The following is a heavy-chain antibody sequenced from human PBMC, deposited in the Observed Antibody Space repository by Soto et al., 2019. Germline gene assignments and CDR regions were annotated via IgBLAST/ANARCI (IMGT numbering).Heavy chain of an antibody. CDR1: GYSFTSYW. D-gene: IGHD3-10*01. V-gene: IGHV5-51*01. CDR3: ARPGWFGELIGPIDAFDI. CDR2: IYPGDSDT. J-gene: IGHJ3*02. Sequence: PGESLKISCKGSGYSFTSYWIGWVRQMPGKGLEWMGIIYPGDSDTRYSPSFQGQVTISADKSISTAYLQWSSLKASDTAMYYCARPGWFGELIGPIDAFDIWGQGTMVTVSS.